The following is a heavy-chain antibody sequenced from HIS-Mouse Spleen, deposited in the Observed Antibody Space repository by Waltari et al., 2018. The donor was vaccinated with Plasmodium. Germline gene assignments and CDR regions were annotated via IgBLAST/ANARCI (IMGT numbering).Heavy chain of an antibody. V-gene: IGHV3-53*02. CDR1: GFTVSSNY. D-gene: IGHD7-27*01. Sequence: EVQLVETGGGLIQPGGSLRLSCAASGFTVSSNYMSWVRQAPGKGVEWVSVIYSGGSTYYADSVKGRFTISRDNSKNTLYLQMNSLRAEDTAVYYCARAAIAWGSPYYFDYWGQGTLVTVSS. CDR2: IYSGGST. CDR3: ARAAIAWGSPYYFDY. J-gene: IGHJ4*02.